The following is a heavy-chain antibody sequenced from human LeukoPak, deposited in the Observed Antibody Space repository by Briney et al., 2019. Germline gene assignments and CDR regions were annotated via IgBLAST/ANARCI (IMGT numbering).Heavy chain of an antibody. CDR2: IYYSGST. V-gene: IGHV4-59*01. CDR1: GGSISSYY. CDR3: ARASGEQLRRWYFDL. D-gene: IGHD6-6*01. Sequence: SETLSLTCTVSGGSISSYYWSWIRQPPGKGLEWIGYIYYSGSTNYNPSLKSRVTISVDTSKNQFSLKLSSVTAADTAVYYCARASGEQLRRWYFDLWGRGTLVTVSS. J-gene: IGHJ2*01.